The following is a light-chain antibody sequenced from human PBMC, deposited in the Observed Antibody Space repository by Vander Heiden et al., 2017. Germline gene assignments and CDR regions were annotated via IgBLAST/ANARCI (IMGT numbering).Light chain of an antibody. CDR2: GAS. V-gene: IGKV3-15*01. Sequence: EIAMTQPPATLSVSPGERVILSCRASQSVSSNLAWYQQKPGQAPRLLIYGASTRATGIPARFSGSGSGTEFTLTISSLQSEDFAVYYCQQYSHWYTFGQGTKLEIK. CDR1: QSVSSN. J-gene: IGKJ2*01. CDR3: QQYSHWYT.